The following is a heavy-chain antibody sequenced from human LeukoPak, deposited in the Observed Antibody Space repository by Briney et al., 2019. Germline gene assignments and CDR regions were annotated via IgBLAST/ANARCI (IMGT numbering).Heavy chain of an antibody. V-gene: IGHV4-38-2*02. CDR3: ARAYYYDSSGYPQGAFDI. CDR1: GYSISSGHY. Sequence: PSETLSLTCTVSGYSISSGHYWGWIRQPPGKGLEWIGSIYHSGSAYYNPSLKRRVTISVATSKNQFSMKLSSVTAADTAVYYCARAYYYDSSGYPQGAFDIWGRGTMVTVSS. CDR2: IYHSGSA. J-gene: IGHJ3*02. D-gene: IGHD3-22*01.